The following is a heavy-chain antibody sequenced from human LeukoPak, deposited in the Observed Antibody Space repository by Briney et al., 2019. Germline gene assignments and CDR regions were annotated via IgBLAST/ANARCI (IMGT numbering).Heavy chain of an antibody. CDR1: GSTFTNCY. J-gene: IGHJ4*02. CDR3: AIKEDSGSYCLVY. CDR2: INPSRGST. D-gene: IGHD1-26*01. Sequence: GAPVKPSCKPSGSTFTNCYMHSVRQSPRQRLKWMRIINPSRGSTSYAQKFPGRVNMTRDTSTSTVYMELSSLRSEDTAVYYCAIKEDSGSYCLVYWGQGTMVTVSS. V-gene: IGHV1-46*01.